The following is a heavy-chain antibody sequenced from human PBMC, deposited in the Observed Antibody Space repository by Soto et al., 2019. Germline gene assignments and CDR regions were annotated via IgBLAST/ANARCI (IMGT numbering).Heavy chain of an antibody. Sequence: QVQLVQSGAEVKKPGASVKVSCKASGYIFTSYYIHWVRQAPGQGLEWMGWINPFDGSRMFAQSYQGRVIMTRDTSTSRVYMEVSSLRSEDTAVYYCSSVDPGETSPFDHWGQGTLVTVSS. V-gene: IGHV1-46*03. CDR1: GYIFTSYY. J-gene: IGHJ4*02. D-gene: IGHD3-10*01. CDR2: INPFDGSR. CDR3: SSVDPGETSPFDH.